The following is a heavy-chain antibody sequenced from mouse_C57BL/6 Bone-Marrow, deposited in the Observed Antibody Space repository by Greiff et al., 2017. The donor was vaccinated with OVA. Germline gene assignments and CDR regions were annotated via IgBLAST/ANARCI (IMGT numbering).Heavy chain of an antibody. V-gene: IGHV7-3*01. D-gene: IGHD1-1*01. J-gene: IGHJ4*01. CDR1: GFTFTDYY. Sequence: EVQLQESGGGLVQPGGSLSLSCAASGFTFTDYYMSWVRQPPGKALEWLGFIRNKANGYTTEYSASVKGRFTISRDNSQSILYLQMNALRAEDSATYYCARYGTTVDAMDYWGQGTSVTVSS. CDR3: ARYGTTVDAMDY. CDR2: IRNKANGYTT.